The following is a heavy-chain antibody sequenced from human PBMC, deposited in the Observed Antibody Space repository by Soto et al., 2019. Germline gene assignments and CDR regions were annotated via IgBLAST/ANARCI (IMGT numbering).Heavy chain of an antibody. J-gene: IGHJ1*01. Sequence: QLLESGGGLVQPGGSLRLSCAASGFTFSTYAMRWVRQAPGKGLEWVSTITGRGGNTYYADSVKGRFTISRDNSKNTMYLQMNSLRGEDTAVYYCAKDGAVLRFLGGGPFNLWGQGTLVTVSS. CDR1: GFTFSTYA. CDR3: AKDGAVLRFLGGGPFNL. D-gene: IGHD3-3*01. V-gene: IGHV3-23*01. CDR2: ITGRGGNT.